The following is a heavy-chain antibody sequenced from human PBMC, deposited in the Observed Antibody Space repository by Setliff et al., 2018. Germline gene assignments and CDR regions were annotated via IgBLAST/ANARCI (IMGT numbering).Heavy chain of an antibody. D-gene: IGHD2-2*01. CDR3: ALAYCRSTTCHPLYY. CDR2: IKSIDEGGTT. Sequence: GGSLRLSCAASAFSFSTYAMNWVRHTPGKGLEWVGRIKSIDEGGTTDYPAPVKDRFTISRDDSKNTVYLQMNSLKADDTAVYYCALAYCRSTTCHPLYYWGQGTLVTVSS. J-gene: IGHJ4*02. CDR1: AFSFSTYA. V-gene: IGHV3-15*07.